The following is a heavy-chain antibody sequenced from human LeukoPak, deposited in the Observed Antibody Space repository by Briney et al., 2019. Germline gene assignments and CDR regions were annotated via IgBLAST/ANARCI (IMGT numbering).Heavy chain of an antibody. V-gene: IGHV4-39*01. CDR1: GDSISSNDYY. CDR2: IYYSGNT. CDR3: VRRYSDIVTGYLYYFDY. D-gene: IGHD3-9*01. Sequence: SETLSLTYTVSGDSISSNDYYWGWIRQPPGKGLEWIGDIYYSGNTYYNPSLKSRVTISVDTSKDQFSLKLSSVTAADTAVYYCVRRYSDIVTGYLYYFDYWGRGTLVTVSS. J-gene: IGHJ4*02.